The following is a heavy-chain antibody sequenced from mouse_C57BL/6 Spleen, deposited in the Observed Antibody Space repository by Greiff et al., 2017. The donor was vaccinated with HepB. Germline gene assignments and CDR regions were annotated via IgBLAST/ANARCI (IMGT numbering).Heavy chain of an antibody. CDR1: GFSFNTYA. D-gene: IGHD6-2*01. CDR3: VRQGEISYYFDY. V-gene: IGHV10-1*01. Sequence: DVQLVESGGGLVQPKGSLKLSCAASGFSFNTYAMNWVRQAPGKGLEWVARIRSKSNNYATYYADSVKDRFTISRDDSESMLYLQMNNLKTEDTAMYYCVRQGEISYYFDYWGQGTTLTVSS. CDR2: IRSKSNNYAT. J-gene: IGHJ2*01.